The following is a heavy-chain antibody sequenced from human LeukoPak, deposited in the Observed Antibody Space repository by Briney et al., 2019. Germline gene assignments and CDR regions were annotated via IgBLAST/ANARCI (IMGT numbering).Heavy chain of an antibody. CDR1: GFTFSSYE. J-gene: IGHJ5*02. V-gene: IGHV3-48*03. CDR3: ATSSTSYYNWSDP. Sequence: GGSLRLSCAASGFTFSSYEMNWVRQAPGKGLEWVSYISSSGSTIYYADSVKGRFTISRDNAKNSLYLQMNSLRAEDTAVYYCATSSTSYYNWSDPWGQGTLVTVSS. D-gene: IGHD2-2*01. CDR2: ISSSGSTI.